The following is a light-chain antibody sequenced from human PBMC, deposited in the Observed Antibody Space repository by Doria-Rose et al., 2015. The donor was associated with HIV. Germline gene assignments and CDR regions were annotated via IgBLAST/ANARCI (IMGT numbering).Light chain of an antibody. CDR1: QCVKSSY. CDR3: QQYGTSRGT. Sequence: EIVLTQSPGTLSLSPGERATLSCRASQCVKSSYLAWYQQKPGQAPRLLIYDASTRATGIPDRFSGSGSGTDFTLTISRLGPEDVAVYYCQQYGTSRGTFGQGTRLEIK. J-gene: IGKJ5*01. V-gene: IGKV3-20*01. CDR2: DAS.